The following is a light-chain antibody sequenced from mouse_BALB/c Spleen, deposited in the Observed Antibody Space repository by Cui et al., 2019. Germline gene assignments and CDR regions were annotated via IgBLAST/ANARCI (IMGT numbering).Light chain of an antibody. Sequence: DIVMTQSPSSLSVSAGEQVTMSCKSSQSLLNSGNQKNYLAWYQQKPGQPPKLLIYGASTRESGVPDRFTGSGSGTDFTLTISSVQAEDLAVYYCQNDHSYPLTFGAGTKLELK. CDR1: QSLLNSGNQKNY. V-gene: IGKV8-28*01. CDR2: GAS. J-gene: IGKJ5*01. CDR3: QNDHSYPLT.